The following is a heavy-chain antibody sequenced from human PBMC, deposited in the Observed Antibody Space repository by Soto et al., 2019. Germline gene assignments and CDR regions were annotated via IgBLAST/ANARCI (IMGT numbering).Heavy chain of an antibody. J-gene: IGHJ6*02. D-gene: IGHD2-2*01. Sequence: PGGSLRLSCAASGFTFSTYEMSWFRQAPGKGPEWVSYISSSVSAIYYAASVEGRFTISRDNAKNSLSLQMNSLRAEDTAVYYCVRSGYQLLNGMDVWGQGTTVTVSS. CDR2: ISSSVSAI. CDR1: GFTFSTYE. V-gene: IGHV3-48*03. CDR3: VRSGYQLLNGMDV.